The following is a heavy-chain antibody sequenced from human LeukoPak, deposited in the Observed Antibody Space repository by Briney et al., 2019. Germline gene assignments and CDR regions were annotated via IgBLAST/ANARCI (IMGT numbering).Heavy chain of an antibody. CDR3: ARDPRAVAGIPGFYYYGMDV. CDR1: GGTFSSYA. V-gene: IGHV1-69*13. D-gene: IGHD6-19*01. Sequence: SVKVSCKASGGTFSSYAISWVRQAPGQGLEWMGGIIPIFGTANYAQKFQGRVTITADESTSTAYMELSSLRPEDTAVYYCARDPRAVAGIPGFYYYGMDVWGQGTTVTVSS. J-gene: IGHJ6*02. CDR2: IIPIFGTA.